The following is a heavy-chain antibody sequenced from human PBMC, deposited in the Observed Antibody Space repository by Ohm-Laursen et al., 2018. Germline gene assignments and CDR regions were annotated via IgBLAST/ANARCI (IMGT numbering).Heavy chain of an antibody. J-gene: IGHJ4*02. V-gene: IGHV4-39*01. Sequence: SETLSLTCIVSGGSISSSNYYWGWIRQPPGKGLEYIGTIYYSGSTYYNPSLKSRVTISVDTSKNQFSLKLSSVTAADTAMYYCARHGYTFDFWGQGTLVTVSS. D-gene: IGHD5-18*01. CDR3: ARHGYTFDF. CDR2: IYYSGST. CDR1: GGSISSSNYY.